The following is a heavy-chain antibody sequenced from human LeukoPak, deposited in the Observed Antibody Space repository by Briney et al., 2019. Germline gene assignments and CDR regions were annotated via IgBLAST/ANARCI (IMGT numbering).Heavy chain of an antibody. D-gene: IGHD6-6*01. Sequence: SETLSLTCAVYGGSFSGYYWSWIRQPPGKGLEWIGEINHSGSTNYNPSLKSRVTISVDTSKNQFSLKLSSVTAADTAVYYCARGRIAARPYYYYYYMDVWGKGTTVTVSS. J-gene: IGHJ6*03. CDR2: INHSGST. CDR3: ARGRIAARPYYYYYYMDV. V-gene: IGHV4-34*01. CDR1: GGSFSGYY.